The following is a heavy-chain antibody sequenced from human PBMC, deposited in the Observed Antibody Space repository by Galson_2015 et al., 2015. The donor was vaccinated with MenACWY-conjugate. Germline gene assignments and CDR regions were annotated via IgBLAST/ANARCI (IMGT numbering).Heavy chain of an antibody. D-gene: IGHD1-26*01. Sequence: QSGAEVKKPGESLKIPFKASGYTVSSYWIAWVRQMPGKGLEWMGTIYPRDSETTYSPAFQGQVTISADKSSNTVYLQWSSLKASDTATFYCARRAIVGATLGLYYGMDVWGQGTTVTVSS. V-gene: IGHV5-51*03. J-gene: IGHJ6*02. CDR2: IYPRDSET. CDR3: ARRAIVGATLGLYYGMDV. CDR1: GYTVSSYW.